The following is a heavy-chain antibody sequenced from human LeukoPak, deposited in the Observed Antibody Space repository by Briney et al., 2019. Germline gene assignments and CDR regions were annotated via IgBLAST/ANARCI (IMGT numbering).Heavy chain of an antibody. D-gene: IGHD1-1*01. V-gene: IGHV3-23*01. CDR2: ISASGGST. CDR3: ARGIGTVARYYFDY. J-gene: IGHJ4*02. CDR1: GFTFSSYA. Sequence: PGGSLRLSCAASGFTFSSYAMSWVRQAPGKGLEWVSAISASGGSTYYYADSVKGRFTISRDNSKSTLYLLMNSLRADDTAVYYCARGIGTVARYYFDYWGQGILVTVSS.